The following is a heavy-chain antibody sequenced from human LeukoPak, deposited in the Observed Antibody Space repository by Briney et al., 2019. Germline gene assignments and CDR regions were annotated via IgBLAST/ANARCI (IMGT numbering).Heavy chain of an antibody. D-gene: IGHD1-20*01. CDR2: ISYDGSNK. J-gene: IGHJ4*02. V-gene: IGHV3-30-3*01. CDR3: ARDPPFIIGTTFFGY. CDR1: GFTFSSYA. Sequence: GGSLRLSCAASGFTFSSYAMHWVRQAPGKGLEWVAVISYDGSNKYYADSVKGRFTISRDNSKNTLYLQMNSLRAEDTAVYYCARDPPFIIGTTFFGYWGQGTLVTVSS.